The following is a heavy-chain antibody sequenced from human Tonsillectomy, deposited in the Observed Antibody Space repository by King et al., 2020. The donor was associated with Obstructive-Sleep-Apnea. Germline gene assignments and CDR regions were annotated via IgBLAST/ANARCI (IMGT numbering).Heavy chain of an antibody. D-gene: IGHD4-17*01. J-gene: IGHJ4*02. CDR2: ISYDGSNK. Sequence: QVQLVESGGGVVQPGRSLRLSCAASGFTFSSYAMHWVRQAPGKGLEGVAVISYDGSNKYYADSVKGRFTISRDNSKNTLYLQMNSLRAEDTAVYYCARVDGWYDYGDYASFDYWGQGTLVTVSS. V-gene: IGHV3-30*04. CDR3: ARVDGWYDYGDYASFDY. CDR1: GFTFSSYA.